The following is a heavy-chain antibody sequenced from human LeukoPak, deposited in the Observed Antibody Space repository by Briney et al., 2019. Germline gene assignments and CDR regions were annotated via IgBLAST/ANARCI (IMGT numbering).Heavy chain of an antibody. CDR3: ARRAYCGGDCYSGPSWFDP. V-gene: IGHV5-51*01. CDR1: GYSFTSYW. CDR2: IYPGDSDT. D-gene: IGHD2-21*02. J-gene: IGHJ5*02. Sequence: GESRKISCKASGYSFTSYWIGWVRQMPGKGLEWMGIIYPGDSDTRYSPSFQGQVTISADKSISTAYLQWSGLKASDTAMYYCARRAYCGGDCYSGPSWFDPWGQGTLVTVSS.